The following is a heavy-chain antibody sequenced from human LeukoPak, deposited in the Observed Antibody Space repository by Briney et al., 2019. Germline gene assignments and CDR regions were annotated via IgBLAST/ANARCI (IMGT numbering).Heavy chain of an antibody. J-gene: IGHJ4*02. D-gene: IGHD1-26*01. V-gene: IGHV1-2*02. Sequence: ASVKVSCKASGYTFTDYYMHWVRQAPGQGLEWMGWINPNSGGTNYAQKFQGRVTMTRDTSISTAYMELSRLRSDDTAVYYCARDFKYSGTYYSFDYWGRGTLVTVSS. CDR1: GYTFTDYY. CDR3: ARDFKYSGTYYSFDY. CDR2: INPNSGGT.